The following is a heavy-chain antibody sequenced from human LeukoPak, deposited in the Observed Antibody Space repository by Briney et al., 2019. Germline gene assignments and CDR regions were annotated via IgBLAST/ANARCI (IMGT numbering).Heavy chain of an antibody. Sequence: ASVKVSCKASGYTFTSYDINWVRQATGQGLEWMGRMNPNSGNTGYAQKFQGRVTMTRNTSISTAYMELSSLRSEDTAVYYCARGSPAAKKDYYYYYMDVWGKGTTVTVSS. CDR3: ARGSPAAKKDYYYYYMDV. CDR1: GYTFTSYD. J-gene: IGHJ6*03. CDR2: MNPNSGNT. V-gene: IGHV1-8*01. D-gene: IGHD2-2*01.